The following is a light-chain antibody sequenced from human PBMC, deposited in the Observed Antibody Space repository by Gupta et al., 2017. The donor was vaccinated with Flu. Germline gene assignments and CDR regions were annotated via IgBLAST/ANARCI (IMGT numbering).Light chain of an antibody. J-gene: IGLJ1*01. CDR1: ALPKQY. Sequence: SYELTQPPSVSVSPGQPARITCSGDALPKQYAYWYQQKPGQATVLVIYKDSERPSGIPERFSCSSSGTTVTLTISGDQAEDEADYYCQSTDSSGSYVFGTGTKVTVL. CDR2: KDS. CDR3: QSTDSSGSYV. V-gene: IGLV3-25*02.